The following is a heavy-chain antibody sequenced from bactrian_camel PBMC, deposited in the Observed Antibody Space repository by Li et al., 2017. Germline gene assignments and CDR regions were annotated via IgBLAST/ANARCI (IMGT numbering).Heavy chain of an antibody. J-gene: IGHJ4*01. V-gene: IGHV3S40*01. CDR2: INRRGGST. Sequence: VQLVESGGGLVQPGGSLRLSCAASGFTFSNYDMSWGRQAPGKGLEWVSGINRRGGSTYYAASVKGRFTISRDNAKNTPYLQMNTLKPEDTAMYYCAADYGTGRRIRGQGTQVTVS. CDR3: AADYGTGRRI. D-gene: IGHD5*01. CDR1: GFTFSNYD.